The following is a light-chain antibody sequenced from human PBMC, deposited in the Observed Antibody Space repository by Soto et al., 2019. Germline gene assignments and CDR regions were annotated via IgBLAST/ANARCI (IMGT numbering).Light chain of an antibody. Sequence: DIVMTQSPLSLPVTPGEPASISCRSSQSLLHSNGYNYLDWYLQKPGQSPQLLIYLGSSRASGVPDRVSGSGSGTDFTLKISRVEAEDVWVYYCMPGLQTPPYTFGQRTKLDIK. CDR3: MPGLQTPPYT. J-gene: IGKJ2*01. CDR2: LGS. V-gene: IGKV2-28*01. CDR1: QSLLHSNGYNY.